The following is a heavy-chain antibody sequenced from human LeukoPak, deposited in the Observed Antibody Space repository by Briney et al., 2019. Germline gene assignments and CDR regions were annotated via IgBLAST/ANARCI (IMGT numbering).Heavy chain of an antibody. CDR3: ARDQYQYCSSTSCYYYFDY. CDR1: RGTFSSYA. D-gene: IGHD2-2*01. CDR2: ILPVFGIA. J-gene: IGHJ4*02. V-gene: IGHV1-69*17. Sequence: GSSVNVSCKASRGTFSSYAISWVRQAPGQGLEWMGGILPVFGIANYAQKFQGRVAITADKSTSTDYTELSSLRSEDTAVYYCARDQYQYCSSTSCYYYFDYWGQGTLVTVSS.